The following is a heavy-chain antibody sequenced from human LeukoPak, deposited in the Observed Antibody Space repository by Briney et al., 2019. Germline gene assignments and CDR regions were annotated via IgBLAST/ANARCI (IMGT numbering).Heavy chain of an antibody. CDR1: GFTFSSYA. D-gene: IGHD1-14*01. Sequence: GGSLRLSCAASGFTFSSYAMHWVRQAPGKGLEWVAVISYDGSSKYYADSVKGRFTISRDNSKNTLYLQMNSLRAEDTAVYYCAREAPDRYYCYGMDVWGKGTTVTVSS. J-gene: IGHJ6*04. CDR3: AREAPDRYYCYGMDV. CDR2: ISYDGSSK. V-gene: IGHV3-30*04.